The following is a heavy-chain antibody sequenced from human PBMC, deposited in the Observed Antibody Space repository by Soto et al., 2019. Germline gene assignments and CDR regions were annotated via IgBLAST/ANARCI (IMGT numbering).Heavy chain of an antibody. Sequence: GSLRLSCAASGFTFSSYGMHWVRQAPGKGLEWVAVIWYDGSNKYYADSVKGRFTISRDNSKNTLYLQMNSLRAEDTAVYYCAGGGYSYMAQRGWFDPWGQGTLVTVSS. J-gene: IGHJ5*02. CDR2: IWYDGSNK. CDR1: GFTFSSYG. V-gene: IGHV3-33*01. D-gene: IGHD5-18*01. CDR3: AGGGYSYMAQRGWFDP.